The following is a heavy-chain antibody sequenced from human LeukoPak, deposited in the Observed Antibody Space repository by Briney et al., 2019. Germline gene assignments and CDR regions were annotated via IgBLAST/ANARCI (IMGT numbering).Heavy chain of an antibody. CDR2: ISAGGGST. Sequence: GGSLRLSCAASGFTFSTSAMSWVRQAPGKGLEWVSSISAGGGSTYYADSVKGRFTISRDFSNNTVSVQMTSLRAEDTAVYYCANNYNFDYWGQGTLVTVSS. J-gene: IGHJ4*02. D-gene: IGHD4-11*01. V-gene: IGHV3-23*01. CDR3: ANNYNFDY. CDR1: GFTFSTSA.